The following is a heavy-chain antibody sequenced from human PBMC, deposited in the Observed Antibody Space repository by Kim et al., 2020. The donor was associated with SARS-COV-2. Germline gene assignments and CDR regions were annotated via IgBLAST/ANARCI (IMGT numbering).Heavy chain of an antibody. CDR1: GFTFDAYA. D-gene: IGHD2-21*02. V-gene: IGHV3-43*02. CDR3: AKAACGADCYIVNY. Sequence: GGSLRLSCAASGFTFDAYAMHWVRQTPGKGLEWVSLINGNGASTKYADSVKGRFTISRDNNKNSLYLEMNSLRIEDTAFYYCAKAACGADCYIVNYWGEGTLVTVSS. CDR2: INGNGAST. J-gene: IGHJ4*02.